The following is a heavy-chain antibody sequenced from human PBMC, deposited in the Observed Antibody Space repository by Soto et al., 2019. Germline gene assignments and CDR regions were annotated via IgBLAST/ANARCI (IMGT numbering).Heavy chain of an antibody. Sequence: GGSLRLSCAASGFTFSDYYMSWIRQAPGKGLEWVSYISSSSSYTNYADSVKGRFTISRDNAKNSLYLQMNSLRAEDTAVYYCAGACGGDCYSSPYYYYGMDVWGQGTTVTVSS. J-gene: IGHJ6*02. CDR3: AGACGGDCYSSPYYYYGMDV. D-gene: IGHD2-21*02. CDR1: GFTFSDYY. V-gene: IGHV3-11*06. CDR2: ISSSSSYT.